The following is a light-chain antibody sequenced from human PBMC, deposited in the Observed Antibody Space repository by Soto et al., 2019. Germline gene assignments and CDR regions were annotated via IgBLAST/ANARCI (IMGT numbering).Light chain of an antibody. Sequence: EIVLTQSPATLSLSPGERATLSCRASQSVSTYLAWYQQKPGQAPRLLIYDASNRAADIPARFSGSGSGTDFTLTISSLESEDFAVYYCQQRTSWPITFGQGTRL. CDR3: QQRTSWPIT. CDR2: DAS. J-gene: IGKJ5*01. CDR1: QSVSTY. V-gene: IGKV3-11*01.